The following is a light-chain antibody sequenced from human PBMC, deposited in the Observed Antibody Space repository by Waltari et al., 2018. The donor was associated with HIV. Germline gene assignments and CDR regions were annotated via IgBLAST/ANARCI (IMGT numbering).Light chain of an antibody. CDR1: RIGTHS. J-gene: IGLJ2*01. CDR2: YDS. Sequence: YVLTQPPSVSVAQGKTATITCEGDRIGTHSVHWYQQKSGQAPQLIIYYDSDRPSGIPERFSGSNSGSAATLTISRVEDGDEADYYCEVWDETRNRVVFGGGTKLFAL. CDR3: EVWDETRNRVV. V-gene: IGLV3-21*04.